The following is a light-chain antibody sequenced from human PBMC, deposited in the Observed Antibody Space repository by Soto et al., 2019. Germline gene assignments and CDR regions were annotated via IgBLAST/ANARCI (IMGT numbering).Light chain of an antibody. CDR1: SSNIEKNF. V-gene: IGLV1-47*01. CDR3: ATWDDSLSGRWL. J-gene: IGLJ3*02. CDR2: RDN. Sequence: QLVLTQPPSASGTPGQRVTISCSGSSSNIEKNFVYWYQQLPGTAPKLVISRDNQRPSGVPDRFSGSKSGTSASLAISGLRTEDEADYYCATWDDSLSGRWLFGGGTKVTVL.